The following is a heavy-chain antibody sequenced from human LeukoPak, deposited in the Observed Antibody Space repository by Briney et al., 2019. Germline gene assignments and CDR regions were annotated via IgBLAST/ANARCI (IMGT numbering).Heavy chain of an antibody. CDR2: IYWNDDK. CDR1: GFSLSTSGVG. CDR3: TRTRGDSSIPPFDS. Sequence: SGPTLVKPTQTLTLTCTFSGFSLSTSGVGVGWIRQPPGKALEWLALIYWNDDKRYSPSPKSRLTITKDTSKNQVVLTMTNMDPVDTGTYYCTRTRGDSSIPPFDSSGQGTLVTVSS. J-gene: IGHJ5*01. V-gene: IGHV2-5*04. D-gene: IGHD6-13*01.